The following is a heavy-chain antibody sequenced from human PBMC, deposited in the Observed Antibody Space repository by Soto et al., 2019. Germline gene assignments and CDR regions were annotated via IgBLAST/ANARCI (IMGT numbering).Heavy chain of an antibody. J-gene: IGHJ6*02. V-gene: IGHV3-33*01. CDR2: IWYDGSNK. CDR1: GFTFSSYG. CDR3: ARDLAAAVLSYYYYSMDV. Sequence: QVQLVESGGGVVQPGRSLRLSCAASGFTFSSYGMHWVRQAPGKGLEWVAVIWYDGSNKYYADSVKGRFTISRDNSKNTLYLQMNSLRAEDTALYYCARDLAAAVLSYYYYSMDVWAQGTTVTVSS. D-gene: IGHD6-13*01.